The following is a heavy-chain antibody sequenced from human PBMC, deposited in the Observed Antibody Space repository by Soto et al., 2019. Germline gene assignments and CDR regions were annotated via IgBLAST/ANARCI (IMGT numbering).Heavy chain of an antibody. J-gene: IGHJ4*02. V-gene: IGHV1-2*04. Sequence: ASVKVSCKASGYTFTGYYMHWVRQAPGQGLEWMGWINPNSGGTNYAQKLQGWVTMTRDTSISTAYMELSRLRSDDTAVYYCARVCGDSSGWRDYCDYGGQGTLVTVSS. CDR2: INPNSGGT. CDR3: ARVCGDSSGWRDYCDY. D-gene: IGHD6-19*01. CDR1: GYTFTGYY.